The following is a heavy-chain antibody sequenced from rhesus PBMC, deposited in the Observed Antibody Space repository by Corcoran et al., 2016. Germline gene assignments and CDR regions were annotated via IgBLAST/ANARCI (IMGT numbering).Heavy chain of an antibody. Sequence: QVQLQESGPGLVKPSEPLSLTCTVSGCAIRGYYNWNWSHRAPGQGMEWIGAVYGNSARTNYHPSLKSRVTISQATSKDQFSVKLNSVTAADTAVYYCARDPPTNEYSKLGLDYWGQGVLVTVSS. CDR1: GCAIRGYYN. CDR2: VYGNSART. V-gene: IGHV4-143*01. J-gene: IGHJ4*01. CDR3: ARDPPTNEYSKLGLDY. D-gene: IGHD4-23*01.